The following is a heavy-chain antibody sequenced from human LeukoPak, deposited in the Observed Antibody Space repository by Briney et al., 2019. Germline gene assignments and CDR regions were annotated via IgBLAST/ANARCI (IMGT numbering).Heavy chain of an antibody. J-gene: IGHJ6*03. CDR2: VYRDGNT. V-gene: IGHV4-38-2*02. D-gene: IGHD3-22*01. CDR3: ARGAFVGSGYYPSMDV. CDR1: GYSISSGYY. Sequence: PSETLSLTCTVSGYSISSGYYWGWIRQPPGKGLEWVANVYRDGNTYYCPSLESRVTISVDTSKNQFSLRLSSVTAADTAVYYCARGAFVGSGYYPSMDVWGKGTTVTVSS.